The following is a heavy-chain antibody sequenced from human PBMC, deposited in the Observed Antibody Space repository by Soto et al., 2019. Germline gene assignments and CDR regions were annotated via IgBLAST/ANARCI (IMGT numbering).Heavy chain of an antibody. D-gene: IGHD1-26*01. J-gene: IGHJ4*02. Sequence: GESLKISCKASGYSFSNYWIGWVRQMPGKGLEWMGIVLPRDSDSRYSPSFHGQVTISADRSINTAYLQWSSLKASDTAIYYCVRHENSYNPLDYWGLGTLVTVSS. CDR3: VRHENSYNPLDY. CDR1: GYSFSNYW. V-gene: IGHV5-51*01. CDR2: VLPRDSDS.